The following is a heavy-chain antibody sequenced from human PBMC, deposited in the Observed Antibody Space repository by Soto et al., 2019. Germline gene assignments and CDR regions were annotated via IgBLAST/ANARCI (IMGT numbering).Heavy chain of an antibody. J-gene: IGHJ6*02. V-gene: IGHV3-33*01. Sequence: QVQLVESGGGVVQPGRSLRLSCAASGFTFSSYGMHWVRQAPGKGLEWVAVIWYDGSNKYYADSVKGRFTISRDNSKNTLYLQMNSLRAEDTAVYYCARGSSWHLHYGMDVWGQGTTVTVSS. CDR2: IWYDGSNK. CDR3: ARGSSWHLHYGMDV. D-gene: IGHD6-13*01. CDR1: GFTFSSYG.